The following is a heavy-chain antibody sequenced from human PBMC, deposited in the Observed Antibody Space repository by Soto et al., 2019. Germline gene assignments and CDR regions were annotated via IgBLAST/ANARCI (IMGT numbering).Heavy chain of an antibody. V-gene: IGHV1-69*04. CDR3: ASSYGSGYRAFDY. J-gene: IGHJ4*02. Sequence: GASVQVSCKASGYTFTSYGISWVRQAPGLGLEWMGRINPILSMSNYAQRFQGRVTMTADKSTSTAYMELSSLRSEDTAIYYCASSYGSGYRAFDYWGQGALVTVSS. CDR2: INPILSMS. D-gene: IGHD3-10*01. CDR1: GYTFTSYG.